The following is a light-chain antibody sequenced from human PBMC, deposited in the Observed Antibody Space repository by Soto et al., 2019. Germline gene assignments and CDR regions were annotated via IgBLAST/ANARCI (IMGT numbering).Light chain of an antibody. V-gene: IGKV3-15*01. CDR3: QHYSDSPT. Sequence: EIVMTQSPATLSESPGERVTLSCRASEGVGLKLAWYQLKPGLPPRLLFYDASTRATGLPARFSGSGAGTEFTLSISSLQSEDFATYYCQHYSDSPTFGQGTKVEIK. CDR1: EGVGLK. CDR2: DAS. J-gene: IGKJ1*01.